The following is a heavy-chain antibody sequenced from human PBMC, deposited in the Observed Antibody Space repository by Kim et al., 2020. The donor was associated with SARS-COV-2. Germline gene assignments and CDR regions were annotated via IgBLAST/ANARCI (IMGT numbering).Heavy chain of an antibody. Sequence: SVKVSCKASGGTFSSYAISWVRQAPGQGLEWMGRIIPILGIANYAQKFQGRVTITADKSTSTAYMELSSLRSEDTAVYYCARGGSVVRGFMWFDPWGQGTLVTVSS. D-gene: IGHD3-16*01. CDR3: ARGGSVVRGFMWFDP. CDR2: IIPILGIA. J-gene: IGHJ5*02. CDR1: GGTFSSYA. V-gene: IGHV1-69*04.